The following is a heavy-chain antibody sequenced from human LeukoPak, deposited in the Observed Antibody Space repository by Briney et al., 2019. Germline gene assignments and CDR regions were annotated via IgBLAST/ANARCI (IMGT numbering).Heavy chain of an antibody. Sequence: SETLSLTCTVSGGSISSYYWSWIRQPAGKGLEWIGRIYTSGNTNYNPPLKSRVTMSVDTSKNQFSLKLSSVTAADTALYYCARGANYYDGQGYFDYWGQGTLVTVSS. CDR1: GGSISSYY. CDR3: ARGANYYDGQGYFDY. J-gene: IGHJ4*02. V-gene: IGHV4-4*07. D-gene: IGHD3-22*01. CDR2: IYTSGNT.